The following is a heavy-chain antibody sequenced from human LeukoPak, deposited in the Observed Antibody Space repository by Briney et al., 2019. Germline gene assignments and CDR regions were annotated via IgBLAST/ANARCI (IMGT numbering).Heavy chain of an antibody. D-gene: IGHD5-18*01. J-gene: IGHJ4*02. V-gene: IGHV4-4*07. CDR3: ARDSGAMVVFDY. CDR2: ISTSWST. Sequence: SETLSLTCTVSGGSISSYYWSWIRQPAGKGLEWIGRISTSWSTNYNPSLKSRVTISVDKSKNQFSLKLSSVTAADTAVYYCARDSGAMVVFDYWGQGTLVTVSS. CDR1: GGSISSYY.